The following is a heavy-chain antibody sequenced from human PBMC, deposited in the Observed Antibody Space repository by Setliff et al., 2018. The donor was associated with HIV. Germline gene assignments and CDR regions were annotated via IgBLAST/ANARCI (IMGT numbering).Heavy chain of an antibody. CDR2: IWSDGSSK. D-gene: IGHD1-7*01. Sequence: GGSLRLSCAASGFSFSNFWMHWVRQAPGKGLEWVAVIWSDGSSKYYADSVKGRFTISRDNSKNSLYLQMNSLRAEDTAVYYCARDYRFDWNSVMDVWGKGTTVTVSS. V-gene: IGHV3-33*08. CDR3: ARDYRFDWNSVMDV. CDR1: GFSFSNFW. J-gene: IGHJ6*03.